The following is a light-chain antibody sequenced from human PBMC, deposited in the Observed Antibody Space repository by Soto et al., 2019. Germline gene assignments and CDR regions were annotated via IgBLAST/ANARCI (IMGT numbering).Light chain of an antibody. V-gene: IGKV1-5*03. CDR3: QQYHSFST. CDR2: KKS. CDR1: QSLDSW. J-gene: IGKJ1*01. Sequence: DIQMTQSPSTLSASVEDRVTITCRASQSLDSWLAWYQQKPGKPPKLLIYKKSILEFGVPSRFSGSGSVTLFTLTISSLQPDDFATYYCQQYHSFSTFGQGTKVEIK.